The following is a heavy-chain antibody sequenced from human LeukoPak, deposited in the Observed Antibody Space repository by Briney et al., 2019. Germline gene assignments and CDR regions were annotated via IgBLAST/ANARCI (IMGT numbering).Heavy chain of an antibody. CDR3: ARATPGRLARFDY. Sequence: SETLSLTCAVYGGSFSGYYWSWTRQPAGKGLEWIGRIYISGSTNYSPSLKSRVTMSIGTSKNQFSLKLSSVTAADTAVYYCARATPGRLARFDYWGQGTLVTVSS. CDR1: GGSFSGYY. D-gene: IGHD1-26*01. V-gene: IGHV4-59*10. J-gene: IGHJ4*02. CDR2: IYISGST.